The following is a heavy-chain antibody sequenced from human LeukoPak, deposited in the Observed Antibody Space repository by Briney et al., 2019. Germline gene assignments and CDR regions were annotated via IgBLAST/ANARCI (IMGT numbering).Heavy chain of an antibody. Sequence: KPSETLCLTCAVYGGSFSGYYWSWIRQPPGKGLEWIGEINHSGSTNYNPSLKSRVTISVDTSKNQFSLKLSSVTAADTAVYYCARSLYCSSTSCYFDYWGQGTLVTVSS. CDR1: GGSFSGYY. V-gene: IGHV4-34*01. D-gene: IGHD2-2*01. CDR3: ARSLYCSSTSCYFDY. J-gene: IGHJ4*02. CDR2: INHSGST.